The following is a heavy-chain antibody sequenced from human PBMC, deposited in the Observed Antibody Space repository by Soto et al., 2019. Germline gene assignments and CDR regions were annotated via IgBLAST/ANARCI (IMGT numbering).Heavy chain of an antibody. D-gene: IGHD6-13*01. V-gene: IGHV1-8*01. Sequence: ASVKVSCKASGYTFTSYDINWVRQATGQGLEWMGWMNPNSGNTGYAQKFQGRVTMTRDTSTSTAYMELSSLRSEDTAVYYCAREVAAAGYFDYWGQGTLVTVSS. CDR3: AREVAAAGYFDY. CDR1: GYTFTSYD. CDR2: MNPNSGNT. J-gene: IGHJ4*02.